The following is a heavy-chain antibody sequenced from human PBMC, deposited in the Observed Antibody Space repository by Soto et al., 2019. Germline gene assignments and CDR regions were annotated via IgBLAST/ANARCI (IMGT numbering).Heavy chain of an antibody. CDR1: GYTFTGYY. CDR3: ARDFSTDLVNEWQDYYYYGMDV. CDR2: INPNSGGT. V-gene: IGHV1-2*04. Sequence: ASVKVSCKASGYTFTGYYMHWVRQAPGQGLEWMGWINPNSGGTNYAQKFQGWVTMTRDTSISTAYMELSRLRSDDTAVYYCARDFSTDLVNEWQDYYYYGMDVWGQGTTATVSS. J-gene: IGHJ6*02. D-gene: IGHD3-9*01.